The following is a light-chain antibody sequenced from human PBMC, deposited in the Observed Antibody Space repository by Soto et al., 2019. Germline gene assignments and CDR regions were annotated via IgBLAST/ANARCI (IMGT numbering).Light chain of an antibody. CDR2: AAS. Sequence: DIQMTQSPSSLSASIGDRVTITCRASQGIGNYLAWYQQKPGKVPKLLIYAASTLQSEVPSRFSGSGSGAALTLSISSLQPADVETYFCQKFNSAPRMFGQVNKVDIK. CDR1: QGIGNY. V-gene: IGKV1-27*01. CDR3: QKFNSAPRM. J-gene: IGKJ1*01.